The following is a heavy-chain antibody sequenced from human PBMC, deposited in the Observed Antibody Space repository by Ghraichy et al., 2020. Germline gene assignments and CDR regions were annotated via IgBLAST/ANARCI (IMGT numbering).Heavy chain of an antibody. D-gene: IGHD2-2*01. CDR2: IKSKTDGGTK. V-gene: IGHV3-15*01. Sequence: GGSLRLSCAASGFTFSNSWMSWVRQAPGKGLEWVCRIKSKTDGGTKDYSAPVKGRFTISRDDSKNTLYLQMNRLKTEDTAVYYCTTDLLCRNDHWGQGTLVTISS. CDR3: TTDLLCRNDH. J-gene: IGHJ4*02. CDR1: GFTFSNSW.